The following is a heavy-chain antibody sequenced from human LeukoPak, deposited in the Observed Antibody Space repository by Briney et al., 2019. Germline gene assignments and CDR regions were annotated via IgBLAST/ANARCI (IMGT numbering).Heavy chain of an antibody. D-gene: IGHD3-10*01. CDR2: IYPGDSDT. J-gene: IGHJ4*02. Sequence: GESLKISCKGSGYSFTSYWIGWVRQMPGKGLEWMGIIYPGDSDTRYSPSFQGQVTISADKSISTAYLQWSSLKASDTAMYYCARRRKATKYGSGSYADYWGQGTLVTVSS. CDR1: GYSFTSYW. CDR3: ARRRKATKYGSGSYADY. V-gene: IGHV5-51*01.